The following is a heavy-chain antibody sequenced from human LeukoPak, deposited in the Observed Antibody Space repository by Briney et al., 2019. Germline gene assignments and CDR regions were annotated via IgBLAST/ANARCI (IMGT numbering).Heavy chain of an antibody. CDR1: GFTFNHYY. CDR2: ISTSSTTI. Sequence: PGGSLRLSCAASGFTFNHYYMTWIRQAPGKGLEWVSYISTSSTTIYYADSVKGRFTISRDNAKDPLYLLMNSLRDEDTAAYYCARNLYCSGGSCYPYYFDYWGQGTLVTVSS. V-gene: IGHV3-11*04. CDR3: ARNLYCSGGSCYPYYFDY. J-gene: IGHJ4*02. D-gene: IGHD2-15*01.